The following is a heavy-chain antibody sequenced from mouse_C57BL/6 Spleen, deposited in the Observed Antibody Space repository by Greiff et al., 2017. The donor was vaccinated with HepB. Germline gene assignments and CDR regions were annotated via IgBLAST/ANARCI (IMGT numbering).Heavy chain of an antibody. J-gene: IGHJ4*01. Sequence: VNVVESGPGLVAPSQSLSIPCTVSGFSLTSYGVDWVRQPPGKGLEWLGVIWGGGSTNYNSALMSRLSISKDNSKSQVFLKMNSLQTDDTAMYYCAKHEGKLGRNYAMDYWGQGTSVTVSS. D-gene: IGHD4-1*01. CDR3: AKHEGKLGRNYAMDY. V-gene: IGHV2-9*01. CDR2: IWGGGST. CDR1: GFSLTSYG.